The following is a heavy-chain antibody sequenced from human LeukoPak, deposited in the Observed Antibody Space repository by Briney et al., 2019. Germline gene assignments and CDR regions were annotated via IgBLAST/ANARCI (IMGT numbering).Heavy chain of an antibody. CDR3: ARRKMAQVVPAAMDAFDI. CDR2: IYYSGST. V-gene: IGHV4-31*03. J-gene: IGHJ3*02. Sequence: SETLSLTCTVSGGSISSGGYYWSWIRQHPGKGLEWIGYIYYSGSTYYNPSLKSRVTISVDTSKNQFSLKLSSVTAADTAMYYCARRKMAQVVPAAMDAFDIWGQGTMVTVSS. CDR1: GGSISSGGYY. D-gene: IGHD2-2*01.